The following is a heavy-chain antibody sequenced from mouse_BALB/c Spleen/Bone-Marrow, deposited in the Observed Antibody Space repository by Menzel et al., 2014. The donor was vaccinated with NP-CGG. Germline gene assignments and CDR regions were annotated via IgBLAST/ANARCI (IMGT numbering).Heavy chain of an antibody. CDR3: SRGSDYEAMDY. CDR1: GYSFTGHY. J-gene: IGHJ4*01. V-gene: IGHV1-22*01. Sequence: EVQLQQSGPDLVKPGASVKMSCKASGYSFTGHYMHWVKQSHGKSLEWIGRVNPNNGGATYNQKFRGKAILTVNKSSSTAYTELRSLTSEDSAVYYCSRGSDYEAMDYWGQGTSVTVSS. CDR2: VNPNNGGA.